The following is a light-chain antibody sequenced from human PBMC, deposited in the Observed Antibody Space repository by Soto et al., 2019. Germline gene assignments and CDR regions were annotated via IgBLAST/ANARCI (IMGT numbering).Light chain of an antibody. J-gene: IGLJ2*01. V-gene: IGLV6-57*04. CDR1: SGSIASSY. Sequence: NFMLTQPHSVSESPGKTIIISCSRSSGSIASSYVQWFQQRPGSAPSTMIYENNLRPSGVPDRVSGSIDSSSNSASLTISGLTTEDEADYYCQSYDGGNVNFGGGTKLTVL. CDR3: QSYDGGNVN. CDR2: ENN.